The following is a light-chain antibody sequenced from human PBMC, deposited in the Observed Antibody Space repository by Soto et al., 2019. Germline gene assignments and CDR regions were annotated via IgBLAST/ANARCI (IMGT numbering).Light chain of an antibody. CDR1: QSLNNY. CDR2: DAS. V-gene: IGKV1-5*01. Sequence: DIQMTHSPSTLSSSVVYRVSITCRASQSLNNYLAWYQQKPGKAPKLLIYDASTLERGVPSRFSGTGSGTEFTLTISSLQPDDFATYYCQQYHRSSITFGQGTRLEIK. J-gene: IGKJ5*01. CDR3: QQYHRSSIT.